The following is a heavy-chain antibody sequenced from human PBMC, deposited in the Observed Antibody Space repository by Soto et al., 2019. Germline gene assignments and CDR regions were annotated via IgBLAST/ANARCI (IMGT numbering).Heavy chain of an antibody. CDR3: AKAHSVSNSIDF. D-gene: IGHD4-4*01. CDR2: MNTDGRKR. V-gene: IGHV3-74*01. CDR1: GFSFSSYW. Sequence: EVQLVESGGGLVQPGGSLRLSCAASGFSFSSYWMHWVRQAPGKGLVWVSRMNTDGRKRHYADSVQGRFTISRDNARNTLHLQMNSLRVEDSGVYYCAKAHSVSNSIDFWGLGTLVTVSS. J-gene: IGHJ4*02.